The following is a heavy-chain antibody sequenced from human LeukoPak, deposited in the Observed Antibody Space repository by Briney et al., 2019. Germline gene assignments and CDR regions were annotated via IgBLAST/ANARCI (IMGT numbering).Heavy chain of an antibody. V-gene: IGHV4-59*01. Sequence: SETLFLTCTVSGGSISSYYWSWIRQPPGKGLEWIVYIYYSGSTNYNPSLKSRVTISVDTSKNQFSLKLSSVNAADTAVYYCARGYCSGGSCYPHAFDIWGQGTMVTVSS. CDR3: ARGYCSGGSCYPHAFDI. CDR2: IYYSGST. J-gene: IGHJ3*02. CDR1: GGSISSYY. D-gene: IGHD2-15*01.